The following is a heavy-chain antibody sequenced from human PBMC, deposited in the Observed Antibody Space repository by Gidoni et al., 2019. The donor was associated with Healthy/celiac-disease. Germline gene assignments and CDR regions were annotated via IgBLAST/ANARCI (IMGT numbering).Heavy chain of an antibody. CDR2: IYYSGST. Sequence: QVQLQESGPGLVKPSETLSLTCTVSGGSISSYYWSWIRQPPGKGLEWVGYIYYSGSTNYNPSLKSRVTISVDTSKNQFSLKLSSVTAADTAVYYCARDQGGQGGATRFDYWGQGTLVTVSS. D-gene: IGHD1-26*01. CDR3: ARDQGGQGGATRFDY. V-gene: IGHV4-59*01. CDR1: GGSISSYY. J-gene: IGHJ4*02.